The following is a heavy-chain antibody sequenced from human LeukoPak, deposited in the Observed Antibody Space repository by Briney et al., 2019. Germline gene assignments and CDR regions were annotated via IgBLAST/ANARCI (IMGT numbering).Heavy chain of an antibody. CDR3: ARDRQQQLGNYYYYMDV. CDR1: GGSISNNNYY. J-gene: IGHJ6*03. Sequence: SETLSLTCTVSGGSISNNNYYWGWIRQPPGKGLEWIGSIYYSGSTYYNPSLKSRVTISIDTSKNQFSLKLSSVTAADTAVYYCARDRQQQLGNYYYYMDVWGKGTTVTVSS. CDR2: IYYSGST. V-gene: IGHV4-39*07. D-gene: IGHD6-13*01.